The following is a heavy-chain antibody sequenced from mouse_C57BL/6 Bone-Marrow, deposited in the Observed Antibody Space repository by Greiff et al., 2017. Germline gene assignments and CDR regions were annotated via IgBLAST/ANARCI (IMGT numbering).Heavy chain of an antibody. J-gene: IGHJ2*01. Sequence: QVQLKQPGAELVTPGSSVKLSCKASGYTFTSYWMHWVKQRPGQGLEWIGIINPNSGSTNYNQKFKNKATWSVDKSSSTAYMQLSSLTSEDSAVYYCAREKSYGNYYFDYWGQGTTLTVSS. CDR3: AREKSYGNYYFDY. CDR1: GYTFTSYW. V-gene: IGHV1-64*01. D-gene: IGHD2-1*01. CDR2: INPNSGST.